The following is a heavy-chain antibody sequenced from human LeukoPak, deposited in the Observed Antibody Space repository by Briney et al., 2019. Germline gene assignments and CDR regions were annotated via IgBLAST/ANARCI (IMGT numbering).Heavy chain of an antibody. J-gene: IGHJ5*02. CDR3: AKDFDGRLPVYGNWFDP. V-gene: IGHV3-74*01. D-gene: IGHD3-9*01. CDR2: INSDGSTT. CDR1: GFTFSSYW. Sequence: PGGSLRLSCGASGFTFSSYWMHWVRQAPGKGLVWISRINSDGSTTSYADSVKGRFTISRDNAKNTLYLQMNSLRAEDTAVYYCAKDFDGRLPVYGNWFDPWGQGTLVTVSS.